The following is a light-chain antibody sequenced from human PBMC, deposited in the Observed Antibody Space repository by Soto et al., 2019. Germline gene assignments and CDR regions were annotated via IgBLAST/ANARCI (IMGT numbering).Light chain of an antibody. Sequence: EIVLTQSPATLSLSPGERATLSCRASQSVSSYLAWYQQKPGQAPRLLIYDASNRATGIPARFSGSGSGTDFTLTISSLEPEDFAVYYCRQRSNWPTCGQGTRLEIK. CDR1: QSVSSY. CDR2: DAS. V-gene: IGKV3-11*01. J-gene: IGKJ5*01. CDR3: RQRSNWPT.